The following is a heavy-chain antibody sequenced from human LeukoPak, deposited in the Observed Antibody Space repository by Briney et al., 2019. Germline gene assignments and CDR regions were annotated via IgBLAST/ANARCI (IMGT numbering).Heavy chain of an antibody. D-gene: IGHD2-2*01. J-gene: IGHJ3*02. CDR3: ARGGPFLPALAFDI. CDR2: IYYSGST. V-gene: IGHV4-39*07. CDR1: GGSISSSSYY. Sequence: SETLSLTCTVSGGSISSSSYYWGWIRQPPGKGLEWIGSIYYSGSTYYNPSLKSRVTISVDTSKNQFSLKLSSVTAADTAVYYCARGGPFLPALAFDIWGQGTMVTVSS.